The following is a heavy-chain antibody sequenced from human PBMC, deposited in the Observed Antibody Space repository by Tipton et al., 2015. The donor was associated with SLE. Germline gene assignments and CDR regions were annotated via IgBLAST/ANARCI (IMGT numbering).Heavy chain of an antibody. CDR3: ARAGGWGTDY. CDR1: GYSISSGYY. J-gene: IGHJ4*02. V-gene: IGHV4-38-2*02. D-gene: IGHD1-1*01. Sequence: TLSLTCTVSGYSISSGYYWGWIRQPPGKGLEWIGSIYHSGSTYYNPSLKSRVTISVDTSKNQFSLKLSSVAAADTAVYYCARAGGWGTDYWGQGTLVTVAS. CDR2: IYHSGST.